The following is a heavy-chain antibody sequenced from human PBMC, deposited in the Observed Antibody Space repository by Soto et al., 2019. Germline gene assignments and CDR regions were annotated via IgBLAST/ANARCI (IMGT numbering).Heavy chain of an antibody. CDR2: IVVASGRT. CDR1: GFDFGSFC. V-gene: IGHV1-58*02. Sequence: ASVNVSCKSSGFDFGSFCIQFLRQTRGRGLEWIGWIVVASGRTNYARQFQGRVAFSRDMSSTTAYMDLYDLKSDDTAVYFCSADHPHTAIGWPVWGQGTTVTVSS. CDR3: SADHPHTAIGWPV. J-gene: IGHJ6*02.